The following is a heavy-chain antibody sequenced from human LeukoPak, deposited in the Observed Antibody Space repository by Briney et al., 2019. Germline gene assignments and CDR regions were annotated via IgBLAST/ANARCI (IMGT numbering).Heavy chain of an antibody. CDR1: GDSINDYY. V-gene: IGHV4-59*01. Sequence: SETLSLTCTVSGDSINDYYWSWIRQPPGKGLEWIGYIYYSGSTNYNPSLKSRVTISLDTSKNQFSLKLTSVTAADTAVYYCARTGYNSAWNVYFDYWAREPWSPSPQ. CDR3: ARTGYNSAWNVYFDY. D-gene: IGHD6-19*01. CDR2: IYYSGST. J-gene: IGHJ4*02.